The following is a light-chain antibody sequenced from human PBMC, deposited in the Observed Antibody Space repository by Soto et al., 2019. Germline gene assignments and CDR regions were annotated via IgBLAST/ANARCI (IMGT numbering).Light chain of an antibody. CDR2: GAS. V-gene: IGKV3-20*01. CDR1: QSVSSTY. Sequence: EIVLTQSPGTLSLSPGEGATLSCRASQSVSSTYLAWYQQKAGQAPRLLIYGASSRATGIPDRFSGSGSGTDFTLTISRLEPEDFAVYYCAQYGSSPRTFGQGTKVDIK. CDR3: AQYGSSPRT. J-gene: IGKJ1*01.